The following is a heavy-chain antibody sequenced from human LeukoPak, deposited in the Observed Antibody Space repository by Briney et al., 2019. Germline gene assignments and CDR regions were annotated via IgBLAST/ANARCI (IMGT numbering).Heavy chain of an antibody. V-gene: IGHV3-21*01. Sequence: PGGSLRLSCTASGFTFSSYAMSWVRQAPGKGLEWVSSISSSSSYIYYADSVKGRFTISRDNAKNSLYLQMNSLRAEDTAVYYCARETAAGNGEIDYWGQGTLVTVSS. CDR2: ISSSSSYI. D-gene: IGHD6-13*01. J-gene: IGHJ4*02. CDR3: ARETAAGNGEIDY. CDR1: GFTFSSYA.